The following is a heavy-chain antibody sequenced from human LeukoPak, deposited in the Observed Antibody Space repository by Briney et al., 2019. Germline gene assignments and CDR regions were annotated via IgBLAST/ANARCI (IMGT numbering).Heavy chain of an antibody. CDR1: GFTFSSYG. CDR3: TRDELPPWFGELCPDY. Sequence: GGSLRLSCAASGFTFSSYGMHWVRQAPGKGLEWVAVISYDGSNKYYADSVKGRFTISRDNSKNTLYLQMDSLRAEDTAVYYCTRDELPPWFGELCPDYWGQGTLVTVSS. CDR2: ISYDGSNK. J-gene: IGHJ4*02. V-gene: IGHV3-30*03. D-gene: IGHD3-10*01.